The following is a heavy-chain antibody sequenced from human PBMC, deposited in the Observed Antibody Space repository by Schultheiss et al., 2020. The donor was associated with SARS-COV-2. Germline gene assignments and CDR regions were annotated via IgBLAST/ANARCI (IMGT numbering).Heavy chain of an antibody. CDR3: ARGVMDLGGSGIFDP. V-gene: IGHV4-61*01. D-gene: IGHD3-10*01. CDR1: GYSISSGYY. Sequence: GSLRLSCAVSGYSISSGYYWSWIRQPPGKGLEWIGYIYYSGSTNYNPSLKSRVTISVDTSKNQFSLKLSSVTAADTAVYYCARGVMDLGGSGIFDPWGQGTLVTVSS. CDR2: IYYSGST. J-gene: IGHJ5*02.